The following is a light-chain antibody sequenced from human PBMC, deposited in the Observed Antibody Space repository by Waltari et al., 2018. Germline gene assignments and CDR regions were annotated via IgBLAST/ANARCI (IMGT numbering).Light chain of an antibody. Sequence: QSALTQPASVSGSPGQSITISCTGTSSDVGNYKRVSWYQQHPGKAPKLMIYAVSKRPSGVSDSFYGSKAGDMASLTISGLQPEDEAEYFCSSYAGSSKGVFGGGTKVTVL. CDR1: SSDVGNYKR. CDR2: AVS. CDR3: SSYAGSSKGV. V-gene: IGLV2-23*02. J-gene: IGLJ2*01.